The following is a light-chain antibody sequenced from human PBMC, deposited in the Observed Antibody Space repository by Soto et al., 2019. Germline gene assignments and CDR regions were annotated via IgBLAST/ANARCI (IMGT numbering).Light chain of an antibody. J-gene: IGKJ1*01. CDR2: DAS. CDR1: QSVSSN. CDR3: HQYGSSPWT. Sequence: DIVMTQSPAPLSVSPGERATLSCRASQSVSSNLAWYQQRPGQAPRLLFYDASIRATGIPDRFSGSGSGTDFSLTISRLEPEEFAVYYCHQYGSSPWTLGQGTKVDIK. V-gene: IGKV3-20*01.